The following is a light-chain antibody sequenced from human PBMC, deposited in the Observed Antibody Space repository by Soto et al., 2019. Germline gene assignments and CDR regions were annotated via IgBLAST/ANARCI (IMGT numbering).Light chain of an antibody. V-gene: IGKV1-27*01. CDR3: QKYSSVPV. CDR2: AAS. Sequence: DIQMTQSPTSLSASVGDRVTITCQASQDIRNFVAWYQQKPGKAPKLLIYAASTLQSGVPSRFSGSGSGTDFTITINSLQPEDVATYSCQKYSSVPVFGPGTKVEIK. J-gene: IGKJ3*01. CDR1: QDIRNF.